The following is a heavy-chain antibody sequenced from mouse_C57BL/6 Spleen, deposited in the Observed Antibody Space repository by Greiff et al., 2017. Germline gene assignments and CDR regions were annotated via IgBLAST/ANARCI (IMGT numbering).Heavy chain of an antibody. V-gene: IGHV1-82*01. J-gene: IGHJ4*01. CDR2: IYPGDGDT. CDR1: GYAFSSSW. CDR3: STVVCPFYYAMDY. Sequence: VQLQQSGPELVKPGASVKISCKASGYAFSSSWMNWVQQRPGKGLEWIGRIYPGDGDTNYNGKFKGKATLTADKSSSTAYMQLSSLTSEDSAVYFCSTVVCPFYYAMDYWGQGTSVTVSA. D-gene: IGHD2-10*02.